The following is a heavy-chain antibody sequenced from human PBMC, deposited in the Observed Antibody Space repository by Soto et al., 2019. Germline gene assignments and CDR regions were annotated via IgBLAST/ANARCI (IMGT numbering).Heavy chain of an antibody. Sequence: SVKVSCKASGGTFSSYAISWVLQAPGQGLEWMGGIIPIFGTANYAQKFQGRVTITADESTSTAYMELSSLRSEDTAVYYCATRLTTLTTTVVPFDYWGQGTLVTVSS. D-gene: IGHD4-17*01. CDR3: ATRLTTLTTTVVPFDY. V-gene: IGHV1-69*13. CDR1: GGTFSSYA. CDR2: IIPIFGTA. J-gene: IGHJ4*02.